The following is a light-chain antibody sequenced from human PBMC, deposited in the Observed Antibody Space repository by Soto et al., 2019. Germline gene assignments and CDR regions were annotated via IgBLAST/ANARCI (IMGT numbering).Light chain of an antibody. CDR3: QQLQRTPFT. J-gene: IGKJ3*01. V-gene: IGKV1-9*01. CDR2: GTS. CDR1: QDISRY. Sequence: PLTQSPSSLSASVGDRVTITCRASQDISRYLAWYQQKEGKAPKLLIYGTSNLQSGVPSRFSAFGSGTESTLTIGSLQAEDVATYHCQQLQRTPFTFGPGTTVDV.